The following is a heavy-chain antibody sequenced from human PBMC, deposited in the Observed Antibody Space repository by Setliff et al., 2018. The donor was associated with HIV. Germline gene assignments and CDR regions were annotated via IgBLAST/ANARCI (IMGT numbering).Heavy chain of an antibody. CDR3: ATSPPVAGTLHWFDP. CDR2: FDPEDGET. V-gene: IGHV1-24*01. D-gene: IGHD6-19*01. Sequence: ASVKVSCKVSGYTLTELSMHWVRQAPGKGLEWMGGFDPEDGETIYAQTFQGRVTMTEDTSTDTAYMELSSLRSEDTAVYYCATSPPVAGTLHWFDPWGQGTLVTVSS. CDR1: GYTLTELS. J-gene: IGHJ5*02.